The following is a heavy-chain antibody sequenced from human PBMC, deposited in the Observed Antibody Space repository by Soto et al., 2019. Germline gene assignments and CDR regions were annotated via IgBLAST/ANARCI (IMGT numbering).Heavy chain of an antibody. CDR1: GFTVSSNY. D-gene: IGHD3-10*01. V-gene: IGHV3-53*01. CDR2: IYSGGST. CDR3: ARLRGFGERFDP. J-gene: IGHJ5*02. Sequence: GGSLRLSXAASGFTVSSNYMSWVRQAPGKGLEWVSVIYSGGSTYYADSVKGRFTISRDNSKNTLYLQMNSLRAEDTAVYYCARLRGFGERFDPWGQGTLVTVSS.